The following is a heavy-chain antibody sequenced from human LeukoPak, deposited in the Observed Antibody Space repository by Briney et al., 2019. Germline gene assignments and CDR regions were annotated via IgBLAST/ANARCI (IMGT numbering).Heavy chain of an antibody. D-gene: IGHD3-10*01. J-gene: IGHJ4*02. CDR3: ARHRITMVRGVISGKYYFDY. CDR2: IYPADSDI. V-gene: IGHV5-51*01. CDR1: GYSINNYW. Sequence: RGEPLKISCKGSGYSINNYWIGWVRQMPGKGLEWMGIIYPADSDIRYSPSFQGQVTISADKSISTAYLQWSSLKASDTAMYYCARHRITMVRGVISGKYYFDYWGQGTLVTVSS.